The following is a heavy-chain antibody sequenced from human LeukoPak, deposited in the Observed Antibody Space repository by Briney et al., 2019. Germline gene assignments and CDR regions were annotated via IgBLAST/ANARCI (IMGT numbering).Heavy chain of an antibody. D-gene: IGHD2-2*01. CDR3: ASRTSATSTDY. CDR1: GGSISIYY. CDR2: IYTSGST. Sequence: SETLSLTCTVSGGSISIYYWSWIRQPAGKGLEWIGRIYTSGSTNYNPSLKSRVTMSVDTSKNQFSLKLSSVTAADTAVYYCASRTSATSTDYWGQGTLVTVSS. V-gene: IGHV4-4*07. J-gene: IGHJ4*02.